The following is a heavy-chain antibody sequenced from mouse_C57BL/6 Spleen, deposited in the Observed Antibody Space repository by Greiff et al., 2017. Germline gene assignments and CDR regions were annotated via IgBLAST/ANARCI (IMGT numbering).Heavy chain of an antibody. V-gene: IGHV1-61*01. CDR2: IYPSDSET. Sequence: VQLQQPGAELVRPGSSVKLSCKASGYTFTSYWMDWVKQRPGQGLEWIGNIYPSDSETHYNQKFKDKATLTVDKSSSTAYMQLSSLTSEDSAVYYCAGERGEAFDYWGQGTTLTVSS. CDR1: GYTFTSYW. CDR3: AGERGEAFDY. J-gene: IGHJ2*01.